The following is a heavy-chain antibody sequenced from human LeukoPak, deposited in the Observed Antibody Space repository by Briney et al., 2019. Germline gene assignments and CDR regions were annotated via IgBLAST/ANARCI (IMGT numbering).Heavy chain of an antibody. CDR3: ARAFYPGYYSYMAV. D-gene: IGHD3-3*02. CDR2: VYYSSIT. Sequence: NASETLSLTCTVSGGSIRSYYWTWIRQPPGKALEWIGYVYYSSITNYNPSLKSRVTISVDTSKNQFSLKLSSVTAADTAVYYCARAFYPGYYSYMAVWGKGTTVTVSS. CDR1: GGSIRSYY. V-gene: IGHV4-59*01. J-gene: IGHJ6*03.